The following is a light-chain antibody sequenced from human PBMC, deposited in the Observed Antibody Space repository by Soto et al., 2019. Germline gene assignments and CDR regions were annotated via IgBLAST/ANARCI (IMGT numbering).Light chain of an antibody. CDR1: QSVGGN. Sequence: EIVMTQSPPTLSVSPGERVTLSCRVSQSVGGNVAWYQQRPGQAPRLLISGASTRASGVPARISGSGYGTEFPLTISSLLAEDIGVYYCQQYYNWPPLTFGGGTKVEIK. J-gene: IGKJ4*01. CDR3: QQYYNWPPLT. V-gene: IGKV3-15*01. CDR2: GAS.